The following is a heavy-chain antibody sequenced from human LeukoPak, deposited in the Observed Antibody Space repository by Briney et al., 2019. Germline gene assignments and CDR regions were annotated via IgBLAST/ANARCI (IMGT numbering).Heavy chain of an antibody. D-gene: IGHD6-19*01. V-gene: IGHV3-7*01. CDR3: ARISTSVAGADY. Sequence: GGSLRLSCAASGFTFSTSWMSWVRQAPGKGLEWVASIKRDGSEKYYVDSVKGRFTISRDNSKNSLYLQMDSLRAEDTAVYYCARISTSVAGADYWGQGTLVTVSS. J-gene: IGHJ4*02. CDR2: IKRDGSEK. CDR1: GFTFSTSW.